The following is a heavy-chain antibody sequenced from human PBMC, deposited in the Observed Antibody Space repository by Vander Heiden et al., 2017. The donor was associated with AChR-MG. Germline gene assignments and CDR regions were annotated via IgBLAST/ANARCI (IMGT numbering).Heavy chain of an antibody. CDR1: GYTFTSYA. V-gene: IGHV1-3*01. D-gene: IGHD3-3*01. CDR3: ARDGVGVEYYFDY. Sequence: QVQLVQSGAEVKKPGASVKVSCKASGYTFTSYAMHWVRQAPGQRLEWMGWINAGNGNTKYSQKFQGRVTITRDTSASTAYMELSSLRSEDTAVYYCARDGVGVEYYFDYWGQGTLVTVSS. J-gene: IGHJ4*02. CDR2: INAGNGNT.